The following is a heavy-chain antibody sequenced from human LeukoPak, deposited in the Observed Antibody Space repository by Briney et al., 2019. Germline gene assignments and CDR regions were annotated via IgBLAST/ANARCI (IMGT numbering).Heavy chain of an antibody. J-gene: IGHJ4*02. Sequence: SETLSLTCTVSGYSISSGYNWGWIRQPPGEGLEWIGSIYHSGSTYYNPSLKSRVTISVDTSMNHFSLKLTSVTAADTAVYYCARDNAGYSSGCFDYWGQGTLVTVSS. CDR1: GYSISSGYN. D-gene: IGHD6-19*01. V-gene: IGHV4-38-2*02. CDR3: ARDNAGYSSGCFDY. CDR2: IYHSGST.